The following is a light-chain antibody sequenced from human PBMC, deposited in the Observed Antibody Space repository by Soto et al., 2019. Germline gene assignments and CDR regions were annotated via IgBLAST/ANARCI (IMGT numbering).Light chain of an antibody. CDR1: QSINSW. Sequence: DIKMTQSPSTLSASVGDRVTITCRASQSINSWLAWYQQKPGKAPTLLIYKASSLRSGVPSRFSGSGSGTEFSLTISSLHPDDFATYYCQQYNSYPYTFGQGTKLEIK. CDR2: KAS. CDR3: QQYNSYPYT. J-gene: IGKJ2*01. V-gene: IGKV1-5*03.